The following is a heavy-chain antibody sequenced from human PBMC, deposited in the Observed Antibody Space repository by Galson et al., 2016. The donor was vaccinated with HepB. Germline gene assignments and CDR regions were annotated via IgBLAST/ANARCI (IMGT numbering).Heavy chain of an antibody. V-gene: IGHV3-23*01. CDR1: GFTFSSQA. Sequence: SLRLSCAASGFTFSSQAMSWVRQAPREGLEWVSTISHSGGSTYYADSVKGRFTISRDNSKKTLLLQMRGLRAEDTAVYYCAKMITLSYYYSFGMDVWGQGTTVTVSS. CDR2: ISHSGGST. D-gene: IGHD3-16*01. J-gene: IGHJ6*02. CDR3: AKMITLSYYYSFGMDV.